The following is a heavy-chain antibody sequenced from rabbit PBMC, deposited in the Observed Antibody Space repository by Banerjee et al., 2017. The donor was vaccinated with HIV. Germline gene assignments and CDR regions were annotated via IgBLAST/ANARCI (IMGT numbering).Heavy chain of an antibody. V-gene: IGHV1S47*01. D-gene: IGHD4-1*01. CDR1: GFDFSSYA. J-gene: IGHJ6*01. CDR2: ISTGDGRT. Sequence: QEQLVESGGGLVQPGGSLKLSCKASGFDFSSYAMNWVRQAPGKGLEWIGYISTGDGRTYYASWAKGRFTISKTSSTTVTLQMTSLTAADTATYFCARDRGLWGPGTLVTVS. CDR3: ARDRGL.